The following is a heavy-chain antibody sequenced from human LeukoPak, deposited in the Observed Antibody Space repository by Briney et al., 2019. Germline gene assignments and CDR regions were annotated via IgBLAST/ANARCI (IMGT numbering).Heavy chain of an antibody. V-gene: IGHV3-48*03. Sequence: GSLRLSCAASGFTFSSYEMNWVRQAPGKGLEWVSYISSSGSTIYYADSEKGRFTISRDNAKNSLYLQMNSLRAEDTAVYYCARGVVAATLDYWGQGTLVTVSS. CDR2: ISSSGSTI. CDR3: ARGVVAATLDY. D-gene: IGHD2-15*01. CDR1: GFTFSSYE. J-gene: IGHJ4*02.